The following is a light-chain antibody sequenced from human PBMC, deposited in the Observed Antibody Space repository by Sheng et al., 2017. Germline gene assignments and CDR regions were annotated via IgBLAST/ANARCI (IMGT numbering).Light chain of an antibody. CDR3: QSYEGGRRVV. CDR2: ENN. J-gene: IGLJ2*01. V-gene: IGLV6-57*01. Sequence: NFVLTQPHSVSESPGKTVIISCTRDRGDIATNYVQWYRQRPGSSPTAVIYENNHRLPGISDRFTGSIDTSSNSATLTISGLRTEDEGDYYCQSYEGGRRVVFGGGTKLTVL. CDR1: RGDIATNY.